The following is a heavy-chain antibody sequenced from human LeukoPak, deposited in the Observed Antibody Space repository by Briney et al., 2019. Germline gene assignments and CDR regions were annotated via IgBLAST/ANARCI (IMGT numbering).Heavy chain of an antibody. J-gene: IGHJ6*03. V-gene: IGHV4-34*01. CDR2: INHSGST. CDR1: GGSFSGYY. D-gene: IGHD3-3*01. Sequence: ASETLSLTCAVYGGSFSGYYWSWIRQPPGKGLEWIGEINHSGSTNYNPSLKSRVTISVDTSKNQFSLKLSSVTAADTAVYYCARQCGIFGIGYYYYYMDVWGKGTTVTISS. CDR3: ARQCGIFGIGYYYYYMDV.